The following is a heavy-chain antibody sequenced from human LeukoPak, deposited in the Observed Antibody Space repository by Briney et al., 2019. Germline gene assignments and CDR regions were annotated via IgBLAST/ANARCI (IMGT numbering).Heavy chain of an antibody. J-gene: IGHJ4*02. CDR3: TSYTSGWN. CDR2: INSDGSTT. D-gene: IGHD6-19*01. CDR1: ELTFNSHW. V-gene: IGHV3-74*01. Sequence: GGSLRLSCAASELTFNSHWMHWVRQAPGKGLVWVSRINSDGSTTNYADSVKGRFTISRDNAKNTLYLQMNSLRAEDTAVYYCTSYTSGWNWGQGTLVTVSS.